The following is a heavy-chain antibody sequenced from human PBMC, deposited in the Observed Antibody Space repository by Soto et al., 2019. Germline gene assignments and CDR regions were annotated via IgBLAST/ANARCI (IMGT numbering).Heavy chain of an antibody. J-gene: IGHJ6*02. Sequence: SVKVSCKASGGTFSSYAISWVRQAPGQGLEWMGGIIPIFGTANCAQKFQGRVTITADESTSTAYMELSSLRSEDTAVYYCARSGYCSSNSCYTEWGYYYYAMDVWGQGTTVTVS. D-gene: IGHD2-2*02. CDR3: ARSGYCSSNSCYTEWGYYYYAMDV. CDR1: GGTFSSYA. CDR2: IIPIFGTA. V-gene: IGHV1-69*13.